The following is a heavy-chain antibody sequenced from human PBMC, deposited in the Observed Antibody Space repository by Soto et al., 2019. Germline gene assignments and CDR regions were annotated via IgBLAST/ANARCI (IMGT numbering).Heavy chain of an antibody. D-gene: IGHD2-15*01. Sequence: QVQLVQSGAEVKKPRASVKVSLKASGYSFTSYDMHWVRQAPGQRLEWMGWINAGNGNTKYSQKFQGRVTITRDTSASTAYMELSSLRSEDTAVYYCARDLGGWPDYWGQGTLVTVSS. CDR3: ARDLGGWPDY. J-gene: IGHJ4*02. CDR1: GYSFTSYD. CDR2: INAGNGNT. V-gene: IGHV1-3*01.